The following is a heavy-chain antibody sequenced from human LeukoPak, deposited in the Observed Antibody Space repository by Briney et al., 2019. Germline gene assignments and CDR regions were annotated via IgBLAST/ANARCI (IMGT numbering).Heavy chain of an antibody. Sequence: GGSLRLSCAASGFTFSNAWMSWVRQAPGRGLEWVGRIKSETDGGTIDYGAPVKGRFTISRDDSKNTLYLQMNSLKTEDTAVYYCTTRAVAGSSPYWGQGTLVTVSS. CDR2: IKSETDGGTI. D-gene: IGHD6-19*01. CDR3: TTRAVAGSSPY. CDR1: GFTFSNAW. V-gene: IGHV3-15*01. J-gene: IGHJ4*02.